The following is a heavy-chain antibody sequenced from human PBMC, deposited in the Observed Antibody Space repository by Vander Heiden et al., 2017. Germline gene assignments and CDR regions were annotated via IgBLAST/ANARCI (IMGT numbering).Heavy chain of an antibody. J-gene: IGHJ5*02. CDR3: ACPRTRYNWFDP. Sequence: QLQLQESGPGLVKPSETLSLTCTVSGGSISSSSYYWNWIRQPGRWLDWLGSIYNSGSTSYNPALKSRVTISVDTFYNKFSLKMSSDTAADTAVYGFACPRTRYNWFDPWGQGTLGTVSS. CDR2: IYNSGST. V-gene: IGHV4-39*01. CDR1: GGSISSSSYY.